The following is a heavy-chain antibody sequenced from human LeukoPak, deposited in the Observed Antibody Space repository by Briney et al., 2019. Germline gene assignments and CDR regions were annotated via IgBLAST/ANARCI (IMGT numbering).Heavy chain of an antibody. V-gene: IGHV3-30*04. CDR3: ARAAYGDYSPGWYFDY. D-gene: IGHD4-17*01. J-gene: IGHJ4*02. CDR1: AFTFTTYA. CDR2: MSFDGSTE. Sequence: GGSLRLSCAASAFTFTTYAMHWVRQAPGKGLEWVAIMSFDGSTEDYADSVKGRFTISRDNSKNMVYLHMSSLRAEDTAVYYCARAAYGDYSPGWYFDYWGQGTLVTVSS.